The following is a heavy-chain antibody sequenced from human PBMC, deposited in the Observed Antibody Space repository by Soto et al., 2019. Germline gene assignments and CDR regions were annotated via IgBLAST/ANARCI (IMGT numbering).Heavy chain of an antibody. CDR2: IYSGGST. Sequence: SRGAGGVSITRHSTYRVRQAPGKGLEWVSVIYSGGSTYYADSVKGRFTISRDNSKNTLYVQMNSLRAEDTAVYYCAGQTGYRSSFDYWGQGTLVTVSS. V-gene: IGHV3-66*04. CDR3: AGQTGYRSSFDY. D-gene: IGHD6-19*01. J-gene: IGHJ4*02. CDR1: GVSITRHS.